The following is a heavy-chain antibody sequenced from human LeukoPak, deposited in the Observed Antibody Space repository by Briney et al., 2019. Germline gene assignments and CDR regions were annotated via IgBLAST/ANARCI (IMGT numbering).Heavy chain of an antibody. CDR2: IKQDGSDK. CDR1: GFTFSTYW. CDR3: ARGRGWYPDY. J-gene: IGHJ4*02. D-gene: IGHD6-19*01. Sequence: GGSLRLSCAASGFTFSTYWMTWVRQAPGKGLEWVANIKQDGSDKYYVDSVKGRFTISRDNAKSSLYLLMNSLRAEDTAVYYCARGRGWYPDYWGQGTLVTVSS. V-gene: IGHV3-7*01.